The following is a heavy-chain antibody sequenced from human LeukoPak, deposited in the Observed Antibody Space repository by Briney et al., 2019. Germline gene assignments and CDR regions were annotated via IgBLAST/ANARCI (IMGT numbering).Heavy chain of an antibody. CDR3: ARDISNWAYYYYYYMDV. V-gene: IGHV3-7*01. J-gene: IGHJ6*03. Sequence: PGGSLRLSCAASGFTFSSYWMSWVRQAPGKGLEWVANIKQDGSEKYYVDSVKGRFAISRDNAKNSLYLQMDSLRAEDTAVYYCARDISNWAYYYYYYMDVWGKGTTVTVSS. D-gene: IGHD4-11*01. CDR1: GFTFSSYW. CDR2: IKQDGSEK.